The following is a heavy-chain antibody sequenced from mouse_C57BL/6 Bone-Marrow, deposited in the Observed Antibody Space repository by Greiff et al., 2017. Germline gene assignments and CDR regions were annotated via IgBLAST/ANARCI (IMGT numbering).Heavy chain of an antibody. V-gene: IGHV1-69*01. CDR1: GYTFTSYW. D-gene: IGHD1-1*01. CDR2: IDPSDSYT. J-gene: IGHJ1*03. CDR3: AREGTTVDWYFDV. Sequence: QVQLQQPGAELVMPGASVKLSCKASGYTFTSYWMHWVKQRPGQGLEWIGEIDPSDSYTNSNQKFKGKSTFTVDKSSITAYMQLSSLTSEDSAVYYCAREGTTVDWYFDVWGTGTTGTVSS.